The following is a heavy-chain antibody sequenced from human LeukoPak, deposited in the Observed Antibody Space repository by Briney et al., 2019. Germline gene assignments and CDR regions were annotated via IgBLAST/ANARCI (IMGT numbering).Heavy chain of an antibody. V-gene: IGHV1-69*04. CDR2: IIPILGIA. J-gene: IGHJ5*02. Sequence: GASVKVSCKASGYTFTSYYMHWVRQAPGQGLEWMGRIIPILGIANYAQKFQGRVTITADKSTSTAYMELSSLRSEDTAVYYCARDLPPTQKIVATPPWGQGTLVTVSS. D-gene: IGHD5-12*01. CDR1: GYTFTSYY. CDR3: ARDLPPTQKIVATPP.